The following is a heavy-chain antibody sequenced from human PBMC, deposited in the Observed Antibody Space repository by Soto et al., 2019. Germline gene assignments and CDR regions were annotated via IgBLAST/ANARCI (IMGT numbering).Heavy chain of an antibody. CDR1: GFTFGDYA. CDR3: TRPNGDFDWLLYYFDL. J-gene: IGHJ4*02. Sequence: GGSLRLSCATSGFTFGDYAMNWVRQAPGKGLEWVGFIRSKTYGGTTEYAASVDARFIISRDDSKSIAYLQMNSLKIEDKAVYYCTRPNGDFDWLLYYFDLPDPEPLVTLFS. CDR2: IRSKTYGGTT. D-gene: IGHD3-9*01. V-gene: IGHV3-49*04.